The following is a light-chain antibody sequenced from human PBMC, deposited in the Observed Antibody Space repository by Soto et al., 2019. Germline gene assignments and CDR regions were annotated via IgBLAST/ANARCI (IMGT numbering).Light chain of an antibody. Sequence: EVVLTQSPGTLSLSPGEGATLSCRASQSIISSYLAWYQHKPGQAPRLLIYGVSSRATGVPDRFSGSGSGTDFTLTISRLEPEDFAVYDCQQYGNSVPFTFGQGTKLQIK. CDR1: QSIISSY. CDR3: QQYGNSVPFT. J-gene: IGKJ2*01. CDR2: GVS. V-gene: IGKV3-20*01.